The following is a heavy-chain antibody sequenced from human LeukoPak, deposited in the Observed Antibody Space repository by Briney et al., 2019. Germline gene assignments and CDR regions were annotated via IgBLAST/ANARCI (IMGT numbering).Heavy chain of an antibody. J-gene: IGHJ6*04. CDR1: GFTFSSYE. V-gene: IGHV3-48*03. CDR3: AELGITMIGGV. CDR2: ISSSGSTI. D-gene: IGHD3-10*02. Sequence: GGSLRLSCAASGFTFSSYEMNWVRQAPGKGLEWVSYISSSGSTINYADSVKGRFTISRDNAKNSLYLQMNSLRSEDTAVYYCAELGITMIGGVWGKGTTVTISS.